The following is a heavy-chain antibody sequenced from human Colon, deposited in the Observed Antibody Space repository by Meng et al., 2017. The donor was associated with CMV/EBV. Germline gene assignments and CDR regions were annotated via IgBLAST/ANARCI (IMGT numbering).Heavy chain of an antibody. V-gene: IGHV6-1*01. D-gene: IGHD1-26*01. CDR3: ARVISSIGIIDY. J-gene: IGHJ4*02. Sequence: ISGDSVSSNNVAWHWIRQSPSRGLEWLGRTYYRSQWSTDYAVSLRSRINIKADTAKNQFSLQLNSVTPEDTAMYYCARVISSIGIIDYWGQGSLVTVSS. CDR1: GDSVSSNNVA. CDR2: TYYRSQWST.